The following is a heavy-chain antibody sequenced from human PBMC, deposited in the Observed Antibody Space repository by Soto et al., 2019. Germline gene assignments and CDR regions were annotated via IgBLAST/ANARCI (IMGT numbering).Heavy chain of an antibody. V-gene: IGHV4-4*02. D-gene: IGHD6-13*01. J-gene: IGHJ4*02. Sequence: QVQLRESGPGLVKPSGTLSLTCDVSGASISSVYWWSWVRQSPGKGLEWIGEISQRGSANYRPSLKSRVTMSLDTSKNQFSLRLTSVTAADTAVYYCARYSALSGTYYFDYWGQGTLVTVSS. CDR1: GASISSVYW. CDR3: ARYSALSGTYYFDY. CDR2: ISQRGSA.